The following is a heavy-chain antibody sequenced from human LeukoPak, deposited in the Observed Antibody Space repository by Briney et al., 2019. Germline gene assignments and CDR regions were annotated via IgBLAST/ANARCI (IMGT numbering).Heavy chain of an antibody. CDR2: MYYMRTT. D-gene: IGHD2-21*02. CDR3: ARVVGDWLAFDI. Sequence: SETLSLTCSVSGGSISSNYWSWIRQPPGKGLEWIGYMYYMRTTNYNPSLKSRLTISLDTSKNQFSLNLSSVTAADTPVYYCARVVGDWLAFDIWGQGTMVIVSS. CDR1: GGSISSNY. J-gene: IGHJ3*02. V-gene: IGHV4-59*01.